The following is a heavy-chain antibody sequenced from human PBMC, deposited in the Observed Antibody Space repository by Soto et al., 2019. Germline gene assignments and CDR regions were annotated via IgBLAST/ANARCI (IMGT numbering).Heavy chain of an antibody. CDR3: ASSECIAARCKYFDY. CDR2: IIPIFGTA. D-gene: IGHD6-6*01. Sequence: GXSVKVSCKATGGTFSSYAISLVRHTPGQGLEWMGGIIPIFGTANYAQKFQGRVTITADESTSTAYMELSSLRSEDTAVYYCASSECIAARCKYFDYWGQGTLVTVSS. V-gene: IGHV1-69*01. CDR1: GGTFSSYA. J-gene: IGHJ4*02.